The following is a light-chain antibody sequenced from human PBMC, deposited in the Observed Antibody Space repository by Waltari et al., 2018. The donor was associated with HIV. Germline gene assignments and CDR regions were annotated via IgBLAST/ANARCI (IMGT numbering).Light chain of an antibody. Sequence: QSALTQPRSVSGSPGQSVTISCTGTSSDVGGYNYVSWYQQHPATAPQLILYDVGRRSSGVPVRFSGSRSGNRASLNISGLQTDDEAHYYCCSYACSDTWVFGGGTKVTVL. CDR2: DVG. CDR1: SSDVGGYNY. J-gene: IGLJ3*02. CDR3: CSYACSDTWV. V-gene: IGLV2-11*01.